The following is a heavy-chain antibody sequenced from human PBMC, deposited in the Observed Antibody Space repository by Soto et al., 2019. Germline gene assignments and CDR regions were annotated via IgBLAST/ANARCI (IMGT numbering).Heavy chain of an antibody. CDR1: GYTFTSYY. CDR3: ARDLVNHLDY. CDR2: INPRGGST. J-gene: IGHJ4*02. Sequence: QVQLVQSGAEVKKPGASVKASCKASGYTFTSYYMHWVRQAPGQGLEWMGIINPRGGSTSYAQKCQGSVTMTNETSTSRVYMDLSSLRSEDTDVYYCARDLVNHLDYWGQGNLVTVSS. V-gene: IGHV1-46*01. D-gene: IGHD6-13*01.